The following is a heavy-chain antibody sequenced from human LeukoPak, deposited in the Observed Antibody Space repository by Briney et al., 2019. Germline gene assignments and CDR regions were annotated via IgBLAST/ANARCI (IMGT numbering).Heavy chain of an antibody. CDR1: GYTFTGYY. Sequence: ASVKVSCKASGYTFTGYYMHWVRQAPGQGLEWMGWINPNSGGTNYAQKFQGRVTMTRDTSISTAYMELSRLRSDDMAVYYCARDRLEVVPAASHYYYYGMDVWGQGTTVTVSS. J-gene: IGHJ6*02. D-gene: IGHD2-2*01. CDR3: ARDRLEVVPAASHYYYYGMDV. CDR2: INPNSGGT. V-gene: IGHV1-2*02.